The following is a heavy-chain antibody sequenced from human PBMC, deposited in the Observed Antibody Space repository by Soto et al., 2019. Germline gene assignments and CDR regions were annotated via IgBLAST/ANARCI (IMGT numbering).Heavy chain of an antibody. D-gene: IGHD6-19*01. CDR3: ARVFFISHIAVAGPALGYYYYGMDV. Sequence: SGESLKISCKGSGYSFTSYWISLVRQMPGKGLEWMGRIEPSDSYTNYSPSFQGHVTISADKSISTAYLQWSSLKASDTAMYYCARVFFISHIAVAGPALGYYYYGMDVWGQGTTVTVSS. CDR1: GYSFTSYW. J-gene: IGHJ6*02. V-gene: IGHV5-10-1*01. CDR2: IEPSDSYT.